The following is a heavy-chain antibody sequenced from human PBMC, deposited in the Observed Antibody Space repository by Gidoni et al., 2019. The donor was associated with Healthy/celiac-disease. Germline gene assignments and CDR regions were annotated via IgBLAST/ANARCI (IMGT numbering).Heavy chain of an antibody. CDR3: AKGYGDYTWYFDY. J-gene: IGHJ4*02. CDR1: GFTFDDYA. V-gene: IGHV3-9*01. Sequence: EVQLVESGGGLVQPGRSLRLSCAASGFTFDDYAMHWARQAPGKGLEWVSGSSWNSGSIGYADFVKGRFTISRDNAKNSLYLQMNSLRAEDTALYYCAKGYGDYTWYFDYWGQGTLVTVSS. CDR2: SSWNSGSI. D-gene: IGHD4-17*01.